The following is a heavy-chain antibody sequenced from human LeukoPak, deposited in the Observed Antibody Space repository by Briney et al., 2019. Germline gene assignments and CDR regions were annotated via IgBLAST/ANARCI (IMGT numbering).Heavy chain of an antibody. J-gene: IGHJ3*02. V-gene: IGHV4-39*01. CDR1: GGSISSSSDY. CDR3: ARGPMVRGVNGAFDI. D-gene: IGHD3-10*01. Sequence: SETLSLTCTVSGGSISSSSDYCGWGRQPPGKVLEWIGSIYYSGSTYYNPSLKSRVTISVDTSKNQFSLKLSSVTAADTAVYYCARGPMVRGVNGAFDIWGQGTMVTVSS. CDR2: IYYSGST.